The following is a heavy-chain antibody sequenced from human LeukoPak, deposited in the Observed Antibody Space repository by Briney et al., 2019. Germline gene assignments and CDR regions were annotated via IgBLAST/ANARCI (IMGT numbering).Heavy chain of an antibody. CDR2: IYYSGST. Sequence: PSETLSLTCTVSGGSISSYYWSWIRQPPGKGLEWIGYIYYSGSTNYNPSLKSRVTISVDTSKNQFSLKLSSVTAADTAVYYCARDFEAAAGTSVLDYWGQGTLVTVSS. J-gene: IGHJ4*02. CDR1: GGSISSYY. D-gene: IGHD6-13*01. V-gene: IGHV4-59*01. CDR3: ARDFEAAAGTSVLDY.